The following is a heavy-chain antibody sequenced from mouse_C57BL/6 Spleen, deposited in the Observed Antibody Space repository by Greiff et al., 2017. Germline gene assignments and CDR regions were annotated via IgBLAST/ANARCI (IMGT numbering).Heavy chain of an antibody. D-gene: IGHD1-1*01. Sequence: QVQLQQSGAELVRPGASVTLSCKASGYTFTDYEMHWVKQTPVHGLEWIGAIDPETGGTAYNQKFKGKAILTADKSSSTADMELRSLTSEDSAVYYCTRVYYGSSYGYWGQGTTLTVSS. J-gene: IGHJ2*01. CDR1: GYTFTDYE. V-gene: IGHV1-15*01. CDR2: IDPETGGT. CDR3: TRVYYGSSYGY.